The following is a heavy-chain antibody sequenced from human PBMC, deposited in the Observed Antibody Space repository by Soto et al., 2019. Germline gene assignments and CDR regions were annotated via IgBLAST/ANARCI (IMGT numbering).Heavy chain of an antibody. J-gene: IGHJ4*02. CDR3: ARVYTAMVTIAYFDY. D-gene: IGHD5-18*01. CDR2: IVPMSDRA. CDR1: GGTFTNIA. Sequence: QVQLVQSGAEMKKPGSSVKVACKASGGTFTNIAISWVRQAPGQGPEWMGQIVPMSDRANYAQKFQGRVTITADESTSTAYMELSSLRSEDTAVYYCARVYTAMVTIAYFDYWGQGTLVTVSS. V-gene: IGHV1-69*01.